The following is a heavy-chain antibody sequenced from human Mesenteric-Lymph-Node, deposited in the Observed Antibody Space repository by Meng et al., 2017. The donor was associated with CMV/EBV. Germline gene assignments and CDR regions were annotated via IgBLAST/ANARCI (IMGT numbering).Heavy chain of an antibody. Sequence: VYGGSVTSGSYYWSWIRQPPGKGLEWMGFIYYSGSTNYNPSLESRLTISIDTSKKQFSLKLSSVTAADTAVYYCARVLWDYWYFDLWGRGTLVTVSS. J-gene: IGHJ2*01. D-gene: IGHD1-26*01. CDR2: IYYSGST. CDR1: GGSVTSGSYY. CDR3: ARVLWDYWYFDL. V-gene: IGHV4-61*01.